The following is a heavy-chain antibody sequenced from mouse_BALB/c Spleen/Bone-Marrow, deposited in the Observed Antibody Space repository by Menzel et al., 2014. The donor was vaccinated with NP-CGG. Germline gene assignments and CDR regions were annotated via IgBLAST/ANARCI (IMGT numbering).Heavy chain of an antibody. CDR3: APSPHYFGSEGYAMGC. Sequence: EVQLQQSGAELVKPGASVKLSCTASGFNIKDTYMHWVKQRPEQGLEWIGRIDPANGNSKYDPKFQGKATITADTSSNAAFVQGYSLTSEVPAVLYCAPSPHYFGSEGYAMGCWGQGTSVTISS. J-gene: IGHJ4*01. CDR1: GFNIKDTY. D-gene: IGHD1-2*01. V-gene: IGHV14-3*02. CDR2: IDPANGNS.